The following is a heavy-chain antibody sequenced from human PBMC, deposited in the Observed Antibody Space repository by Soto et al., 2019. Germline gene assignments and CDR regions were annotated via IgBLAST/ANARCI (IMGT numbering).Heavy chain of an antibody. Sequence: SETLSVSCSVSGGSFSSDSFIWSWVRQFPGKGLEWIGYIYYSGTTYYNPSLRSRVIMSVDTSKNQFSLKLSSVTAADTAVYYCARDHKWDGMDVWGQGTTVTVS. V-gene: IGHV4-31*03. D-gene: IGHD1-26*01. CDR3: ARDHKWDGMDV. CDR2: IYYSGTT. CDR1: GGSFSSDSFI. J-gene: IGHJ6*02.